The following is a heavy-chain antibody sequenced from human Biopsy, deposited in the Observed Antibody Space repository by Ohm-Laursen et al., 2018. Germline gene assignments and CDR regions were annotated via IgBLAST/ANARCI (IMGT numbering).Heavy chain of an antibody. D-gene: IGHD3-3*01. V-gene: IGHV3-23*01. CDR2: ISGSGDTT. CDR1: EISFSRSA. J-gene: IGHJ4*02. Sequence: SLRLSCAATEISFSRSAMTWVRQAPGKGLEWVSAISGSGDTTYYADSVKGRFTISRDNSKNTVSLQMNSLRAEDTALYYCAKAGPARSGYYTGFVVDGCDSWGQGTLVAVSS. CDR3: AKAGPARSGYYTGFVVDGCDS.